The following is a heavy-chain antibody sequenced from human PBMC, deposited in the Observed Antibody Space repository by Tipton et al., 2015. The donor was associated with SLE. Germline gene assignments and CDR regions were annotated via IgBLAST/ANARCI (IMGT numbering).Heavy chain of an antibody. CDR2: IDPSDSDT. CDR3: ARLWVQTVFDY. Sequence: QSGPEVKKPGEALQISCKTSGYSFTNSWIVWFRHMPGKGLECMGMIDPSDSDTRYNPSFQGHVSMSIDRSTTTAYLQWRSLKASDTAMYFCARLWVQTVFDYWGQGTLVTVSS. V-gene: IGHV5-51*03. J-gene: IGHJ4*02. D-gene: IGHD3-16*01. CDR1: GYSFTNSW.